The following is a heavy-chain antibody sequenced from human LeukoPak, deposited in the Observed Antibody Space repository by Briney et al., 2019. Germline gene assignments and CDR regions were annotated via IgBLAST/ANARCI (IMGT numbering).Heavy chain of an antibody. D-gene: IGHD6-13*01. V-gene: IGHV3-74*01. CDR2: IKPDGSST. Sequence: GESLRLSCAASGFTFSSYWMHWVRQAPGEGLVWVSRIKPDGSSTSYADSVKGQFTISRDNAKNTLFLRMNSLRVEDTAVYYCARLAATGSGYWGQGTLVTVSS. CDR3: ARLAATGSGY. J-gene: IGHJ4*02. CDR1: GFTFSSYW.